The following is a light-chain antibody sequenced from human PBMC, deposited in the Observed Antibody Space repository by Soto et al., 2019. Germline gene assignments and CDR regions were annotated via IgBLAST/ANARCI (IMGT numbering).Light chain of an antibody. CDR1: QSVADSY. CDR3: HHFGNSPET. V-gene: IGKV3-20*01. CDR2: GAT. Sequence: EVVLTQSPGTLSLSPGERATLSCRASQSVADSYLAWYQQKPGRAPRLLIYGATRRATGIPDRFSGSGSGTDFTLTISTLEPDDFAVYYCHHFGNSPETFGQGTKVE. J-gene: IGKJ1*01.